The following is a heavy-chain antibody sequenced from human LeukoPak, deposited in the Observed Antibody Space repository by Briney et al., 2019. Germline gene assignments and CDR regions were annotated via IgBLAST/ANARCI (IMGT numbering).Heavy chain of an antibody. CDR1: GYTFTSYG. CDR2: ISAYNGNT. Sequence: ASVKVSCKASGYTFTSYGISWVRQAPGQGLEWMGWISAYNGNTNYAQKFQGRVTITADESTSTAYMELSSLRSEDTAVYYCARDSPYSCSSTSCYVGVFDYWGQGTLVTVSS. CDR3: ARDSPYSCSSTSCYVGVFDY. J-gene: IGHJ4*02. V-gene: IGHV1-18*01. D-gene: IGHD2-2*01.